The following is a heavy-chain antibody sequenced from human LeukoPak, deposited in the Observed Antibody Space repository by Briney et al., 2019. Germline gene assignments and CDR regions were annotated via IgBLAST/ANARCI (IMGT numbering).Heavy chain of an antibody. D-gene: IGHD1-20*01. V-gene: IGHV3-23*01. CDR3: AKGRGSNWDGGDC. J-gene: IGHJ4*02. Sequence: GGALRLSCAASGFTFSSYAMSSLRQAPGKGLDCGPAISENGATTYYADSVKGRSTISRDNSKSTLSLQLNSLRAEDTAVYYCAKGRGSNWDGGDCWGQGTLVTVSS. CDR2: ISENGATT. CDR1: GFTFSSYA.